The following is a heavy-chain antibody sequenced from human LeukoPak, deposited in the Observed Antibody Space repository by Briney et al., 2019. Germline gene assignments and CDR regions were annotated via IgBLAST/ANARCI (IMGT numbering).Heavy chain of an antibody. V-gene: IGHV4-4*02. CDR2: IYHSGST. CDR3: ARGGEDTAMDKNWFDP. D-gene: IGHD5-18*01. CDR1: GGSISSSNW. Sequence: PSETLSLTCAVSGGSISSSNWWSWVRQPPGKGLEWIGEIYHSGSTNYNPSLKSRVTISVDKSKNQFPLKLSSVTAADTAVYYCARGGEDTAMDKNWFDPWGQGTLVTVSS. J-gene: IGHJ5*02.